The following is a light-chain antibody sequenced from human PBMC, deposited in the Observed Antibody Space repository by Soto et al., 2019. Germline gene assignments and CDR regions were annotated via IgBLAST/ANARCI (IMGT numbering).Light chain of an antibody. J-gene: IGKJ1*01. V-gene: IGKV3-15*01. Sequence: DIVVTQSPAALCVPPGERSTLSCRASQSVSSNFAWYLQKPGQAPRLLIYGASTRATAVPARFTASGSGTEFTLTISSLQSDDFGVYYCQQYDTWPRTFGQGTKVDSK. CDR3: QQYDTWPRT. CDR2: GAS. CDR1: QSVSSN.